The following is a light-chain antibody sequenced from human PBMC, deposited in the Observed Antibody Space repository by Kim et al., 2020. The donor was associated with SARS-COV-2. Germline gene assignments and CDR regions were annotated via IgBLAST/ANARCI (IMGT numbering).Light chain of an antibody. CDR3: SSYTSSTSTTLYVL. CDR1: SSDVGGYNY. J-gene: IGLJ2*01. V-gene: IGLV2-14*03. CDR2: DVR. Sequence: QSALTQPASVSGSPGQSITISCTGTSSDVGGYNYVSWYQQHPGKAPKLMIYDVRDRPSGVSNRFSGSKSGNTASLTISGLQAEDEADYYCSSYTSSTSTTLYVLFGGGTKLTVL.